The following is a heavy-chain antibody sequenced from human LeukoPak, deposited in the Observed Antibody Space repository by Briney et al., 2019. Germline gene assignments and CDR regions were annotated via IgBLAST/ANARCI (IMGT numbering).Heavy chain of an antibody. D-gene: IGHD5-24*01. CDR3: ARGRRDGYTLYYMDV. CDR2: IYYSGST. V-gene: IGHV4-59*12. Sequence: SETLSLTCTVSGGSINSYYWSWIRQPPGKGLEWIGYIYYSGSTNYNPSLKSRVNISVDTSKNQFSLKLSSVTAADTAVYYCARGRRDGYTLYYMDVWGKGTTVTVSS. J-gene: IGHJ6*03. CDR1: GGSINSYY.